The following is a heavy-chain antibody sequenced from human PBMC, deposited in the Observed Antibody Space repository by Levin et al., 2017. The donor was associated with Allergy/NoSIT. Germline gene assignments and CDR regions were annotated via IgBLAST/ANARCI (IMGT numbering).Heavy chain of an antibody. CDR3: AKGQKGSCCAGSCYPFDY. CDR1: GFTFNNYA. Sequence: GGSLRLSCVASGFTFNNYAMSWVRQAPGKGLDCVAAITGSGDTTYHADSVKGRFTISRDNSKSTLYLQMNSLRAEDTALYYCAKGQKGSCCAGSCYPFDYWGQGALVTVSS. CDR2: ITGSGDTT. J-gene: IGHJ4*02. V-gene: IGHV3-23*01. D-gene: IGHD2-15*01.